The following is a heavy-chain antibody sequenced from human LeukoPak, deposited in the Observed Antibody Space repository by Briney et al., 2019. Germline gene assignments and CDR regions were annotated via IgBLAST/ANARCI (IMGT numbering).Heavy chain of an antibody. CDR2: IKQDGSEK. J-gene: IGHJ6*03. D-gene: IGHD3-3*01. Sequence: GGSLRLSCAASGFTFSSYWMSWVRQAPGKGLEWVANIKQDGSEKYYVDSVKGRFTISRDNAKNSLYLQMNSLRAEDTAVYYCARESYDFWSGYSFYYYYYMDVWGKGTTVTVSS. CDR1: GFTFSSYW. V-gene: IGHV3-7*01. CDR3: ARESYDFWSGYSFYYYYYMDV.